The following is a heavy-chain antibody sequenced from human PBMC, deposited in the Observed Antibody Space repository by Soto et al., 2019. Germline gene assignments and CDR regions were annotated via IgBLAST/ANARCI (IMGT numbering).Heavy chain of an antibody. D-gene: IGHD3-3*01. J-gene: IGHJ4*02. Sequence: QVQLQESGPGLVKPSETLSLTCSVSGGSIGSYYWSWIRQPPGKGLEWIGYIYYSGSTNYNPSLKSRVTISVDTSKNQFLLKLSSVTAADTAVYYCARGGWRQIDYWGQGTLVTVSS. CDR3: ARGGWRQIDY. V-gene: IGHV4-59*08. CDR1: GGSIGSYY. CDR2: IYYSGST.